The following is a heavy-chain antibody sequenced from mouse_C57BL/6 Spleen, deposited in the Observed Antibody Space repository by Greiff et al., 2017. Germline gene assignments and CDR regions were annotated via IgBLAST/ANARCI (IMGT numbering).Heavy chain of an antibody. V-gene: IGHV1-69*01. CDR2: IDPSDSYT. CDR3: ARNYMDAMDY. CDR1: GYTFTSYW. J-gene: IGHJ4*01. D-gene: IGHD2-12*01. Sequence: QVQLQQPGAELVMPGASVKLSCTASGYTFTSYWMHWVKQRPGQGLEWIGEIDPSDSYTNYNQKFKGKSTLTVDKSSSTAYMQLSSLTSEDSAVYYGARNYMDAMDYWGQGTLVTVSA.